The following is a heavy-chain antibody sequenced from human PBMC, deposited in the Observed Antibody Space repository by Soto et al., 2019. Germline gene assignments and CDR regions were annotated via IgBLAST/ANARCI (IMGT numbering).Heavy chain of an antibody. V-gene: IGHV3-23*01. CDR2: ISGSGGST. CDR1: GFTFSSYA. D-gene: IGHD3-10*01. CDR3: AKDLDITMVRGADYGMDV. J-gene: IGHJ6*02. Sequence: GGSLRLSCAASGFTFSSYAMSWVRQAPGKELEWVSAISGSGGSTYYADSVKGRFTISRDNSKNTLYLQMNSLRAEDTAVYYCAKDLDITMVRGADYGMDVWGQGTTVTVSS.